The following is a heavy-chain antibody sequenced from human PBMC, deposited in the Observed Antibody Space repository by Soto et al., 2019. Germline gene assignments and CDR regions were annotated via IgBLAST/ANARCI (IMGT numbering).Heavy chain of an antibody. CDR2: INSDGSST. CDR3: ARVVRGANWFDP. J-gene: IGHJ5*02. CDR1: GFTFSSYW. V-gene: IGHV3-74*01. D-gene: IGHD3-10*01. Sequence: GGSLRLSCAASGFTFSSYWMHWVRQAPGKGLVWVSRINSDGSSTSYADSVKGRFTISRDNAKNTLYLQMNSLRAEDTAVYYCARVVRGANWFDPWGQGTLVTVSS.